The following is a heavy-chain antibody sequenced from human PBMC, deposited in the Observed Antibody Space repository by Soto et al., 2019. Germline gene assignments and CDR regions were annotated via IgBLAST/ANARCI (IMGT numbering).Heavy chain of an antibody. J-gene: IGHJ5*02. Sequence: QVQLVQSGPEVKKPGASVKVSCKASGYTFNTFGVTWVRQAPGQGLEWMGWINTSNGKTNYAPKFQGRVTLNIDTSTTTASMELRNLTSDDKAIYFCARGGLSRGNWFDPWGQGTLVTVSS. CDR1: GYTFNTFG. D-gene: IGHD2-2*01. CDR2: INTSNGKT. CDR3: ARGGLSRGNWFDP. V-gene: IGHV1-18*04.